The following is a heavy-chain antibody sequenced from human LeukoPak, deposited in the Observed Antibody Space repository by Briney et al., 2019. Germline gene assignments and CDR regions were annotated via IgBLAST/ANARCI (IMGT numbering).Heavy chain of an antibody. D-gene: IGHD5-24*01. CDR1: GFTFSSYA. V-gene: IGHV3-23*01. CDR3: ASRRDGYNWLDY. J-gene: IGHJ4*02. CDR2: ISGSGGST. Sequence: GGSLRLSCAASGFTFSSYAMSWVRQAPGKGLEWVSAISGSGGSTYYADSVKGRFTISRDNSKNTLYLQMNSLRAEDTAVYYCASRRDGYNWLDYWGQGTLVTVSS.